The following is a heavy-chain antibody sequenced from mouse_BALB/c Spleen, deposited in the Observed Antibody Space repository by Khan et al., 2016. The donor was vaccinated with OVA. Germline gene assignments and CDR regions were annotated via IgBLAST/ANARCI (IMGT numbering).Heavy chain of an antibody. J-gene: IGHJ3*01. CDR1: GYTFTTSW. V-gene: IGHV1-7*01. CDR2: INPTTGYT. D-gene: IGHD1-1*02. Sequence: QVQLKQSGAELAKPGASVKMSCTASGYTFTTSWIHWVKQRPGQGLEWIGCINPTTGYTKYNQKFKDKATLTTDESSSAAYLQLSSLTSEDSVVYYCTSRGLYGLFDFWGQGTLVTVSA. CDR3: TSRGLYGLFDF.